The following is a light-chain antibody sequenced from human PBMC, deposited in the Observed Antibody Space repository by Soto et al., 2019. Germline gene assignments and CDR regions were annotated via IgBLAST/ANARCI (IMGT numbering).Light chain of an antibody. J-gene: IGLJ2*01. CDR1: SSNIGSNT. Sequence: QSVLTQPPLASGSPGQRVTIPCSRSSSNIGSNTVHWYQQLPGTAPKLLIYSNSERPSGVPDRFSGSKSATSAPLAISGLQSEDEADYYCAAWDDSLSGPVFGGGTKLTVL. CDR3: AAWDDSLSGPV. CDR2: SNS. V-gene: IGLV1-44*01.